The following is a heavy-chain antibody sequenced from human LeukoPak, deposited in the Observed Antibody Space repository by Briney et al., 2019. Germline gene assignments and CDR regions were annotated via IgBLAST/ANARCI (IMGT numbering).Heavy chain of an antibody. J-gene: IGHJ4*02. CDR2: MNPNSGNT. CDR3: ARVGRVWFGELFIDY. V-gene: IGHV1-8*01. CDR1: GYTFTSYD. D-gene: IGHD3-10*01. Sequence: ASVKVSCKASGYTFTSYDINWVRQATGEVLEWMGWMNPNSGNTGYAQKFQGRVTMTRNTSISTAYMELSSLRSEDTAVYYCARVGRVWFGELFIDYWGQGTLVTVSS.